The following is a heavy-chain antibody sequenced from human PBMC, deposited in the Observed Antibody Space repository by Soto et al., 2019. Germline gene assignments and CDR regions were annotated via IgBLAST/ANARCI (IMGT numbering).Heavy chain of an antibody. Sequence: GVLRLSCTVSGCTFGDYAMGWFRQAPGRGLEWIGFIRSNTFGGTTVYAASVKGRFSISRDDSKSVAYLQMNSLKTEDTAMYYCTIDRDFWTGYYSPNSFDYWGQGALLTVSS. D-gene: IGHD3-3*01. CDR1: GCTFGDYA. CDR3: TIDRDFWTGYYSPNSFDY. CDR2: IRSNTFGGTT. V-gene: IGHV3-49*03. J-gene: IGHJ4*02.